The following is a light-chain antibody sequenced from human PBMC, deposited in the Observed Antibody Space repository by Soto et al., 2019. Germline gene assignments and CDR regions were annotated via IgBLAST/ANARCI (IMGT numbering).Light chain of an antibody. CDR1: QSVSRK. Sequence: EILMTQCPATVSVSPGERATLSCRASQSVSRKLAWYQHKPGQAPRLLIYDTSTRAADIPARFSGSGSGTDFTLTISSLQYEDFAVYYCQQYNHWPSISFGQGTRLEIK. CDR3: QQYNHWPSIS. CDR2: DTS. V-gene: IGKV3-15*01. J-gene: IGKJ5*01.